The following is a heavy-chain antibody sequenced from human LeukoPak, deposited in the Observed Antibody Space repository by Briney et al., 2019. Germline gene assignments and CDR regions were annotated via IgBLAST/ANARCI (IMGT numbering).Heavy chain of an antibody. J-gene: IGHJ4*02. D-gene: IGHD1-26*01. CDR3: ARAQWEQPFDY. Sequence: SETLSLTCTVSGYSISTGYYWGWIRQPPGKGPEWIGYVYHTGYTYYNPSLESRVAISVDTPKNQFFLNLNSVTAADTAVYYCARAQWEQPFDYWGQGTLVTVSS. CDR2: VYHTGYT. V-gene: IGHV4-38-2*02. CDR1: GYSISTGYY.